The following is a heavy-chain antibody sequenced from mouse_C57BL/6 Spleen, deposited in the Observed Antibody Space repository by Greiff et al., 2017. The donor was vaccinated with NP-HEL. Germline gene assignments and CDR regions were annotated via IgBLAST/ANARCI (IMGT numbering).Heavy chain of an antibody. D-gene: IGHD2-3*01. CDR1: GFTFSDYG. J-gene: IGHJ2*01. Sequence: EVKLLESGGGLVKPGGSLKLSCAASGFTFSDYGMHWVRQAPGKGLEWVAYISSGSSTIYYADTVKGRFTISRDNAKNTLFLQMTSLRSVDTAMYYFAMLGDCYYGSYYFDYWGQGTTLTVSS. V-gene: IGHV5-17*01. CDR2: ISSGSSTI. CDR3: AMLGDCYYGSYYFDY.